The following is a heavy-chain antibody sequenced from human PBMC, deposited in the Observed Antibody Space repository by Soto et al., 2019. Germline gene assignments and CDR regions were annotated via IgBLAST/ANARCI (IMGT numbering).Heavy chain of an antibody. Sequence: GGSLKLACSVSGITFSSYYMSWVRQAAGKGLEWVSVIYAGTITYYADSVKGRFTIYRDNSKNTLKLEMNSLRVEDTAVYYCETIFYDTRPTLLPYRGQGTCETVSS. CDR1: GITFSSYY. J-gene: IGHJ4*02. CDR3: ETIFYDTRPTLLPY. CDR2: IYAGTIT. V-gene: IGHV3-53*01. D-gene: IGHD1-26*01.